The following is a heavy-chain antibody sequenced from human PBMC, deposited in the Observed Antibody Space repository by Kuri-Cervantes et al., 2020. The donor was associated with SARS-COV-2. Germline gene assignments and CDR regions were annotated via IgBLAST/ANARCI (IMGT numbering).Heavy chain of an antibody. CDR1: GGSISGYY. CDR3: ARGILGDDSIHYGMDV. Sequence: SETLSLTCTLSGGSISGYYWSWIRHSAGKGLEFIGRVYSSGGTNYNPSLESRVTMSIDTAKNQVSLRLTSVTAADTAVYYCARGILGDDSIHYGMDVWGQGTSVTVSS. J-gene: IGHJ6*02. D-gene: IGHD2/OR15-2a*01. CDR2: VYSSGGT. V-gene: IGHV4-4*07.